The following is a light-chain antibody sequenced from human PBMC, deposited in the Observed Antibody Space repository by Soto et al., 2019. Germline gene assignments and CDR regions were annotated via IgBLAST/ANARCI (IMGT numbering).Light chain of an antibody. V-gene: IGKV3-11*01. J-gene: IGKJ4*01. Sequence: IVLTQSPATLSLSPGERASLSCRASQIVGTSLAWYQQRPGQAPRLLIYDASSRAAGIPARFSGGGSGTDFTLTISSLEPEDFAVYYCQQRFDWPLTFGGGTKVDI. CDR1: QIVGTS. CDR2: DAS. CDR3: QQRFDWPLT.